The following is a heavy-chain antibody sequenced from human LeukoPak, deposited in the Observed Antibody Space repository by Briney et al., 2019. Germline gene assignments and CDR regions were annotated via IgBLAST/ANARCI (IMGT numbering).Heavy chain of an antibody. CDR2: IKQDESEK. J-gene: IGHJ4*02. V-gene: IGHV3-7*01. D-gene: IGHD2-15*01. CDR1: GFTFSSYW. Sequence: GGSLRLSCAASGFTFSSYWMTWVRQAPGKGLEWVASIKQDESEKYYADSVKGRFTISRDNARNSLYLQMSSLRADDTAVYYCARGGAFRIYDYWGQGTLVTVSS. CDR3: ARGGAFRIYDY.